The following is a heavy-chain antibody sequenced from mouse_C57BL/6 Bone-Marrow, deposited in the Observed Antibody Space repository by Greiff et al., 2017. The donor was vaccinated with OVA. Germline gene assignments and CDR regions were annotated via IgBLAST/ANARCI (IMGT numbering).Heavy chain of an antibody. CDR1: GYTFTSYW. D-gene: IGHD1-1*02. CDR3: ARRGSYEDWYFDV. Sequence: QVQLQQPGAELVRPGTSVKLSCKASGYTFTSYWMHWVKQRPGQGLEWIGVIDPSDSYTNYNQKFKGKATLTVDTSSSTAYMQLSSLTSEDSAVYDCARRGSYEDWYFDVWGTGTTVTVSS. J-gene: IGHJ1*03. CDR2: IDPSDSYT. V-gene: IGHV1-59*01.